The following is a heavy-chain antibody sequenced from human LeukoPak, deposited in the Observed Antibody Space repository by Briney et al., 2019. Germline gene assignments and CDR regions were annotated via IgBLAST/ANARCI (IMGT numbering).Heavy chain of an antibody. V-gene: IGHV4-38-2*02. D-gene: IGHD4-17*01. Sequence: PSETLSLTCTVSGYSISSGYYWGWIRQPPGKGLEWIGSIYHSGSTYYNPSLKSRVTISVDTSKNQFSLKLSSVTAADTAVYYCARVWGGNDYGDYVSSVNAFDIWGQGTMVTVSS. CDR3: ARVWGGNDYGDYVSSVNAFDI. CDR1: GYSISSGYY. CDR2: IYHSGST. J-gene: IGHJ3*02.